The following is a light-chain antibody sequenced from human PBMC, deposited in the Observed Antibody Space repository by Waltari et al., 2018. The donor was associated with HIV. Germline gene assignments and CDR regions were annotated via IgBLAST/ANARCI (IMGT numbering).Light chain of an antibody. CDR1: SSDVGRYDY. V-gene: IGLV2-8*01. CDR2: EVN. CDR3: CSPAGNAYV. Sequence: QSALTQPPSASGSPGQSVTISCTGTSSDVGRYDYVSWYQQHPGKTPKLLIYEVNKLPSGVSNRFSGSKSGNTASLTISGLQAEDDADYYCCSPAGNAYVFGTGTKVTVL. J-gene: IGLJ1*01.